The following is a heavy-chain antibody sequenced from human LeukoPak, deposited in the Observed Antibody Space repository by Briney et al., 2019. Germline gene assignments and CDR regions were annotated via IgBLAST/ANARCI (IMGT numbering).Heavy chain of an antibody. CDR1: GFTFSSYG. Sequence: GGSLRLSCAASGFTFSSYGMHWVRQAPGKGLEWVAFIRYDGSNKYYADSVKGRFTISRDNSKNTLYLQMNSLRAEDTAVYYCAKDLGIIAAASAVDYWGQGTLVTVSS. J-gene: IGHJ4*02. D-gene: IGHD6-13*01. CDR3: AKDLGIIAAASAVDY. CDR2: IRYDGSNK. V-gene: IGHV3-30*02.